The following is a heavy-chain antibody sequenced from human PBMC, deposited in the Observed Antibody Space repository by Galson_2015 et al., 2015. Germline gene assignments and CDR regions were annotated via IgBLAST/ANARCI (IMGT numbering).Heavy chain of an antibody. CDR2: MNPNSGNT. CDR3: ARGIGVVTASDY. D-gene: IGHD2-21*02. Sequence: SVKVSCKASGYTFTSYDINWVRQATGQGLEWMGWMNPNSGNTGYAQKFQGRVTMTRNTSISTAYMELSSLRSEDTAVYYCARGIGVVTASDYWGQGTLVTVSS. V-gene: IGHV1-8*01. CDR1: GYTFTSYD. J-gene: IGHJ4*02.